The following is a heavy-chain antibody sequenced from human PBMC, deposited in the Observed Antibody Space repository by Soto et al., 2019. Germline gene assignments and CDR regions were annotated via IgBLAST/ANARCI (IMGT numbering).Heavy chain of an antibody. CDR2: IITILGIA. D-gene: IGHD6-13*01. V-gene: IGHV1-69*02. Sequence: SVKVSCKASGGTFSSYTISWVRQAPGQGLEWMGRIITILGIANYAQKFQGRVTITADKSTSTAYIELSSLRSEDTAVYYCARGIAAAGSPWGQGTLVTVSS. CDR3: ARGIAAAGSP. CDR1: GGTFSSYT. J-gene: IGHJ5*02.